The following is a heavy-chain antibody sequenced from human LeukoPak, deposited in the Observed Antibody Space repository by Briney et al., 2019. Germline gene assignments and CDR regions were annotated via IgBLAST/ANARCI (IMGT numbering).Heavy chain of an antibody. Sequence: GGSLRLSCAASGFTFSSYSMNWVRQAPGKGLEWVSSISSSSSYIYYADSVKGRFTISRDNAKNSLYLQMNSLRAEDTAVYYCARDRRDYYGSGTYRDPYYYMDVWGKGTTVIISS. CDR2: ISSSSSYI. CDR1: GFTFSSYS. J-gene: IGHJ6*03. D-gene: IGHD3-10*01. CDR3: ARDRRDYYGSGTYRDPYYYMDV. V-gene: IGHV3-21*01.